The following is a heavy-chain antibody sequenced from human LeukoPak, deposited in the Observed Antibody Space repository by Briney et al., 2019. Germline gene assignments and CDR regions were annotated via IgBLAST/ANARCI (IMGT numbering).Heavy chain of an antibody. CDR2: INSDGSNT. Sequence: GGSLRLSCAASGFTFSSYWMHWVRQAPGKGLVWVSRINSDGSNTNYADSVKGRFTISRDNAKNTLYLQMNSLRAEDTAVYYCARPYGSGTYDAFNIWGQGTLVTVSS. CDR3: ARPYGSGTYDAFNI. D-gene: IGHD3-10*01. CDR1: GFTFSSYW. J-gene: IGHJ3*02. V-gene: IGHV3-74*01.